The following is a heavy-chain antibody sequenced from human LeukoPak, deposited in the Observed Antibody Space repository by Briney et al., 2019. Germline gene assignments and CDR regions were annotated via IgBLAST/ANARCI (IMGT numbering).Heavy chain of an antibody. D-gene: IGHD3-22*01. J-gene: IGHJ3*02. Sequence: PGGSLRLSCTVSGFTFGDYAMSWVRQAPGKGLEWVSVISHNGDITRYADSVKGRFTISRDNSKSTLYLQMNSLRADDTAVYYCARRGPASDYYYKGGFDIWGQGTMVTVSS. CDR3: ARRGPASDYYYKGGFDI. CDR2: ISHNGDIT. V-gene: IGHV3-23*01. CDR1: GFTFGDYA.